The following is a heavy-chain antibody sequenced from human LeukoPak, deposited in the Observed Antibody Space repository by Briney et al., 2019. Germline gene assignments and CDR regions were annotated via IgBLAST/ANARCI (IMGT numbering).Heavy chain of an antibody. J-gene: IGHJ6*04. Sequence: ASVKVSCEASGYTFTAYYVHWVRQAPGQGLEWMGWISAYNGNTNYAQKLQGRVTMTTDTSTSTAYMELRSLRSDDTAVYYCARVWFGSLDVWGKGTTVTISS. CDR1: GYTFTAYY. V-gene: IGHV1-18*04. CDR3: ARVWFGSLDV. D-gene: IGHD3-10*01. CDR2: ISAYNGNT.